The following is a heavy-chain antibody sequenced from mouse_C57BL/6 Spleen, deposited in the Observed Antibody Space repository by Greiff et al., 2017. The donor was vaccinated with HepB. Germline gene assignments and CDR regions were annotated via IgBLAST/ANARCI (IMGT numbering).Heavy chain of an antibody. D-gene: IGHD1-1*02. CDR1: GYTFTSYW. V-gene: IGHV1-59*01. CDR3: ARPYGSSPLDY. Sequence: QVQLKQPGAELVRPGTSVKLSCKASGYTFTSYWMHWVKQRPGQGLEWIGVIDTSDSYTNYNQKFKGKATLTVDTSSSTAYMQLNSLASEDSAVYYCARPYGSSPLDYWGQGTTLTVSS. J-gene: IGHJ2*01. CDR2: IDTSDSYT.